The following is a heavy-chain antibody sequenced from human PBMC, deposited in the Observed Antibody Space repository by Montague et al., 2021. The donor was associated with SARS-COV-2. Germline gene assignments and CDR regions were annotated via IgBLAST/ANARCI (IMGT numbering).Heavy chain of an antibody. Sequence: SETLSLTCAVYGGSFSGYYWSWIRQPPGKGLEWIGEINHSGGTNYNPSLKSRVTISVDTSKNQFSLMLSSVTAADTAVYYCARGSTVTHYWGQGTLVTVSS. V-gene: IGHV4-34*01. J-gene: IGHJ4*02. CDR1: GGSFSGYY. CDR2: INHSGGT. D-gene: IGHD4-17*01. CDR3: ARGSTVTHY.